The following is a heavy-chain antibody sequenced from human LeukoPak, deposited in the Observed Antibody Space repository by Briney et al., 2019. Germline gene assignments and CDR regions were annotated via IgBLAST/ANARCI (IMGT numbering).Heavy chain of an antibody. Sequence: PSETLSLTCTLVSGDSIDSSSSYWGWIRQPPGKGLEWIGTIYYTGSTYYNPSLKSRLTISVDTSKNQFSLKLNSVTAADTAAYYCARHVRFSDRLAPFDIWGQGTMVTVSS. CDR1: GDSIDSSSSY. V-gene: IGHV4-39*01. CDR2: IYYTGST. J-gene: IGHJ3*02. CDR3: ARHVRFSDRLAPFDI. D-gene: IGHD1-14*01.